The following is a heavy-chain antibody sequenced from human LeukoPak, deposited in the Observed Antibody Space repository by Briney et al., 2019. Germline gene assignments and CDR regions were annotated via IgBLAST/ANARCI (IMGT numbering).Heavy chain of an antibody. CDR3: ARGRVVVVPSVRWDY. Sequence: GGSLRLSCAASGFIFSNYWMSWVRQAPGKGLEWVANIKQDGTEKYYVDSVKGRFTISRDIAKNSLYLQMDSLRAEDTAVYYCARGRVVVVPSVRWDYWGQGALVTVSS. CDR2: IKQDGTEK. J-gene: IGHJ4*02. V-gene: IGHV3-7*01. CDR1: GFIFSNYW. D-gene: IGHD2-2*01.